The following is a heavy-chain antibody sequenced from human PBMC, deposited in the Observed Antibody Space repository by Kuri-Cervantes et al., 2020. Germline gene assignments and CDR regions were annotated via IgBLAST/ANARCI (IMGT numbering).Heavy chain of an antibody. V-gene: IGHV3-20*04. CDR3: AKTSSGYYPESNMDV. D-gene: IGHD3-22*01. CDR1: GFTFDDYG. Sequence: GGSLRLSCAASGFTFDDYGMTWVRQVPGKGLKWVSAINWNGGSTGYADSVKGRFTISRDNAKNSLYLQMNSLRAEDTAVYYCAKTSSGYYPESNMDVWGKGTTVTVSS. J-gene: IGHJ6*03. CDR2: INWNGGST.